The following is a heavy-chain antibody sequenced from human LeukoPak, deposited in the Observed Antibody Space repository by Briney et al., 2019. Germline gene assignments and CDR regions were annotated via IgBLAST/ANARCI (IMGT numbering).Heavy chain of an antibody. V-gene: IGHV4-59*01. CDR3: AREGVTSRRGYAFDI. Sequence: PSETLSLTCTVSGGSISSYYWSWIRQPPGKGLEWIGYIYYSGSTNYNPSLKSRVTISVDTSKNQFSLKLSSVTAADTAVYYCAREGVTSRRGYAFDIWGQGTMVTVSS. D-gene: IGHD2-2*01. J-gene: IGHJ3*02. CDR1: GGSISSYY. CDR2: IYYSGST.